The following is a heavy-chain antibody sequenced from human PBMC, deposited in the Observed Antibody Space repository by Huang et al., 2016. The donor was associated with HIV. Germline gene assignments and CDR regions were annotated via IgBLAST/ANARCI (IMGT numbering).Heavy chain of an antibody. Sequence: QVQLVQSGAEVKKPGAAVKVSCQASGYTFNIYDINWVRQAPGQGLEWKGWIRNYNGNTKYVQKFQGRVTMTSDTSTSTAYMELRSLRFDDTAVYYCARVDGYSNFLHFDYWGQGTLVTVSS. CDR1: GYTFNIYD. CDR2: IRNYNGNT. D-gene: IGHD4-4*01. J-gene: IGHJ4*02. CDR3: ARVDGYSNFLHFDY. V-gene: IGHV1-18*01.